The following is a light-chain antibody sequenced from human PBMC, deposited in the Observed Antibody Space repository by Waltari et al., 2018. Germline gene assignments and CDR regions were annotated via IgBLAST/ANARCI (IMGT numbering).Light chain of an antibody. CDR2: GAS. CDR1: QSVSTYY. Sequence: EIVLTQSPGTLSLSPGERATLSCRASQSVSTYYFAWYQQKPGQAPRLLIYGASGRATGIPDRFSGGGSGTDFTLTISRLEPEDFAVYYCQQYGSSPLTFGGGTKVEIK. V-gene: IGKV3-20*01. J-gene: IGKJ4*01. CDR3: QQYGSSPLT.